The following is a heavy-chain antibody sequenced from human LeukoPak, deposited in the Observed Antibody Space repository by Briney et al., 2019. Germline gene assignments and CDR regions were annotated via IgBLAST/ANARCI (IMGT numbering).Heavy chain of an antibody. Sequence: WGSLTLSCAASGFTFSNCAMSWVRQAPGKGLEWVSDISGSGGSTYYADSVKGRFTISRDNAKKSLYLQIHSLRGEDTAVDYRAREKSQSYSGSFGYWVQGSLVSV. J-gene: IGHJ4*02. V-gene: IGHV3-23*01. CDR1: GFTFSNCA. CDR3: AREKSQSYSGSFGY. CDR2: ISGSGGST. D-gene: IGHD1-26*01.